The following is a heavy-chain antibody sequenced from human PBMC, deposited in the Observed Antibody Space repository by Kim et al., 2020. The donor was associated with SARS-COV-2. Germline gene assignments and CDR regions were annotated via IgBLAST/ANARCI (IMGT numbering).Heavy chain of an antibody. D-gene: IGHD6-13*01. CDR1: GDSIKNTDHF. Sequence: SETLSLTCSVSGDSIKNTDHFWGWVRQTPGKGLECIGSVSSSGNSYYTPSLESRVAISVDTSKNQFFLSLRSVTAADTSVYYCARHTFLLAAAGPSFDSWGQGALVTVSS. V-gene: IGHV4-39*01. CDR2: VSSSGNS. J-gene: IGHJ4*02. CDR3: ARHTFLLAAAGPSFDS.